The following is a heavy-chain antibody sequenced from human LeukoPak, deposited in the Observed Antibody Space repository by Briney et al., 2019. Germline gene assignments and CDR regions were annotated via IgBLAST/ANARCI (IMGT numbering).Heavy chain of an antibody. CDR2: IYYSGST. Sequence: SQTLSLTCTVSGGSISSGGYYWSWIRQHPGEGLEWIGYIYYSGSTYYNPSLKSRVTISVDTSKNQFFLKLSSVTAADTAVYYCASGYSCGPCVDWGQGTLVTVSS. D-gene: IGHD5-18*01. CDR3: ASGYSCGPCVD. CDR1: GGSISSGGYY. V-gene: IGHV4-31*03. J-gene: IGHJ4*02.